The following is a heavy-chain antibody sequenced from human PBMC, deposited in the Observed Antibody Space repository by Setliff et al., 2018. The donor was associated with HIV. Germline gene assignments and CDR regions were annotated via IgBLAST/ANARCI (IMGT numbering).Heavy chain of an antibody. CDR1: GGSISSSSYY. V-gene: IGHV4-39*07. CDR2: LSYSGST. J-gene: IGHJ4*02. CDR3: ARVKYNSGWLRPPHYFDN. Sequence: LSETLSLTCTVSGGSISSSSYYWGWIRQPPGKGLEWIVSLSYSGSTYYNPSLKSRVTISVDTSKNQFSLNLSSVPAADTAVYCCARVKYNSGWLRPPHYFDNWGQGALVTVSS. D-gene: IGHD6-19*01.